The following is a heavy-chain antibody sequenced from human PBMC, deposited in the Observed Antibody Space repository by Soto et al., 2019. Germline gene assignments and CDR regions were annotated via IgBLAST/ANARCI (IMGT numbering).Heavy chain of an antibody. Sequence: QVQLVESGGGVVQPGRSLRLSCAASGFTFSSYAMHWVRQAPGKGLEWVAVISYDGSNKYYADSVKGRFTISRDNSKNTLYLQMNSLRAEVTAVYYCARGYYDFWSGYYTYWGQGTLVTVSS. CDR1: GFTFSSYA. D-gene: IGHD3-3*01. CDR3: ARGYYDFWSGYYTY. CDR2: ISYDGSNK. V-gene: IGHV3-30-3*01. J-gene: IGHJ4*02.